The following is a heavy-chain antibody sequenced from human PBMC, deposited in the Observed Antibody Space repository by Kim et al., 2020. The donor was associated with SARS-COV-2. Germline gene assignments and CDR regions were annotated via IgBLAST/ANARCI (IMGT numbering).Heavy chain of an antibody. Sequence: GGSLRLSCAASGFTFSDYYMSWIRQTPGKGLEWVSYISTSGSSINYADSVKGRFTISRDNAKNSLYLQMNSLRAEDTAVYYCARAKRVALGYCGGDCYSAPEYFQHLCQGTLVTVSS. CDR2: ISTSGSSI. V-gene: IGHV3-11*01. CDR1: GFTFSDYY. CDR3: ARAKRVALGYCGGDCYSAPEYFQH. J-gene: IGHJ1*01. D-gene: IGHD2-21*02.